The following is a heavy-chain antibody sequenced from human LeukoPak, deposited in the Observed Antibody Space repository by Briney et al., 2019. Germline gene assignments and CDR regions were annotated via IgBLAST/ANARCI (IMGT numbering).Heavy chain of an antibody. CDR2: IRYDGSNK. CDR1: GFIFSSYG. CDR3: ANGDRGYQLLSGY. V-gene: IGHV3-30*02. J-gene: IGHJ4*02. D-gene: IGHD2-2*01. Sequence: GGSLRLSCVASGFIFSSYGMHWVRQAPGKGLEWVAFIRYDGSNKYYADSVKGRFTISRDNSKNTLYLQMNSLRAEDTAVYYCANGDRGYQLLSGYWGQGTLVTVSS.